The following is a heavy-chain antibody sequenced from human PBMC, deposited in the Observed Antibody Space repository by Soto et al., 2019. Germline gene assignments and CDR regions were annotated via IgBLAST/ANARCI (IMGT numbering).Heavy chain of an antibody. CDR3: ASTHYYYGSARFYGMDV. D-gene: IGHD3-10*01. Sequence: SVKVSCKASGGTFSSYAISWVRRAPGQGLEWMGGVIPIFGTANYAQKFQGRVTITADESTSTAYMELSSLRSEDTAVYYCASTHYYYGSARFYGMDVWGQGTTVTVSS. V-gene: IGHV1-69*13. CDR2: VIPIFGTA. J-gene: IGHJ6*02. CDR1: GGTFSSYA.